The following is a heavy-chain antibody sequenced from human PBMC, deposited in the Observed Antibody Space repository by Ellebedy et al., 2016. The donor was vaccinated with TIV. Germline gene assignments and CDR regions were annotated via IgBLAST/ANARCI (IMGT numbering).Heavy chain of an antibody. CDR1: GFSLSSYW. CDR3: GRAIGSGSCY. CDR2: IKQDGSEK. Sequence: GESLKISCAASGFSLSSYWMHWVRQAPGKGLEWVANIKQDGSEKYHVDSVKGRFTISRDNAKNSLYLQMNSLRAEDTAVYFCGRAIGSGSCYWGQGTLVTVSS. D-gene: IGHD3-10*01. V-gene: IGHV3-7*01. J-gene: IGHJ4*02.